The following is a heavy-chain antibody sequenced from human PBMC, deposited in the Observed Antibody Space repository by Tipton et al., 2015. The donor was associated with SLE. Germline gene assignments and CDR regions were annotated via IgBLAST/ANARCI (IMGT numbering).Heavy chain of an antibody. D-gene: IGHD2-21*02. CDR1: GGSFSSDTYL. Sequence: TLSLTCTVSGGSFSSDTYLWGWIRQPPGKGLEWIGDIYYTGSTYYNPSLKSRVTISVDTSKNQFSLKLSSVTAADTAVYYCAGRGDLVVVTAYFDYWGQGTLVTVSP. J-gene: IGHJ4*02. V-gene: IGHV4-39*07. CDR2: IYYTGST. CDR3: AGRGDLVVVTAYFDY.